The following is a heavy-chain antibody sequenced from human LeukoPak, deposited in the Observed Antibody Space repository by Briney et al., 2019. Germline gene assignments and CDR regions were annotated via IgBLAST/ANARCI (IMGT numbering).Heavy chain of an antibody. J-gene: IGHJ3*02. CDR2: ISGYNGKT. V-gene: IGHV1-18*01. CDR1: GYLFTAYG. D-gene: IGHD3-10*01. Sequence: GASVKISCKTSGYLFTAYGISWMRQAPGQGLEWMGWISGYNGKTNYGQKFQDRVIMTIDASTTTVYLEVRSLTSDDTAVYYCARTMAVHAFDIWGQGTMVSVSS. CDR3: ARTMAVHAFDI.